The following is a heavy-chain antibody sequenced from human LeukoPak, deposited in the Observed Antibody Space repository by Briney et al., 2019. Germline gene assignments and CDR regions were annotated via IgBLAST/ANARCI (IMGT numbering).Heavy chain of an antibody. V-gene: IGHV4-39*07. D-gene: IGHD3-10*01. Sequence: PSETLSLTCTVSGDSISSNNYYWAWIRQPPGKGLEWIGSIPYSGSTYYNLSLKSRVTMSVDTSKNQFSLKLSSVTAADTAVYYCARCKDYYVSGSYYKTFDYWGQGTLVTVSS. CDR3: ARCKDYYVSGSYYKTFDY. CDR2: IPYSGST. J-gene: IGHJ4*02. CDR1: GDSISSNNYY.